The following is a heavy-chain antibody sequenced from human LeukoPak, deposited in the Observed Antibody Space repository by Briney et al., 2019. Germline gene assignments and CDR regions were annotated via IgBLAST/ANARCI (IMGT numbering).Heavy chain of an antibody. D-gene: IGHD3-10*01. J-gene: IGHJ4*02. CDR2: IYYSGST. Sequence: SQTLSLTCTVSCVSISSCDYYWSWIRQPPGKGLEWIGYIYYSGSTYYNPSLKSRVTISVDTSKNQFSLKLSSVTAADTAVYYCAIEYDDGPGSWGQGTLVTVSS. CDR3: AIEYDDGPGS. V-gene: IGHV4-30-4*01. CDR1: CVSISSCDYY.